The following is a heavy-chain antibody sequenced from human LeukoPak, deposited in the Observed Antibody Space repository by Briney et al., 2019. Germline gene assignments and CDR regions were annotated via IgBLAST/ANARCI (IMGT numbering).Heavy chain of an antibody. Sequence: GASVKVPCKASGYTFTSYGISWVRQAPGQGLEWMGWISAYNGNTNYAQKLQGRVTMTTDTSTSTAYMELRSLRSDDTAVYYCAREDGSGSDHYFDYWGQGTLVTVSS. V-gene: IGHV1-18*01. J-gene: IGHJ4*02. CDR1: GYTFTSYG. CDR3: AREDGSGSDHYFDY. CDR2: ISAYNGNT. D-gene: IGHD3-10*01.